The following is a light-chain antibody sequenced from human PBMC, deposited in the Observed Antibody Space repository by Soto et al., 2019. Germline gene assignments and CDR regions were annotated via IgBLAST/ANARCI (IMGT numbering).Light chain of an antibody. Sequence: QSALTQPRSVSGSPGQSVTISCTGTSSDVGGYNYVSWYQQHPGKAPKLMIYDVSKRPSGVPDRFSGSKSGITASLTISGLQTEDEADYYCISYPDGQSYLFGTGTRVTAL. V-gene: IGLV2-11*01. CDR2: DVS. J-gene: IGLJ1*01. CDR3: ISYPDGQSYL. CDR1: SSDVGGYNY.